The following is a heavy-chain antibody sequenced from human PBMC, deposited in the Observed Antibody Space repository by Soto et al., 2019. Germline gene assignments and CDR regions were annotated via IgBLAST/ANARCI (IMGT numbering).Heavy chain of an antibody. J-gene: IGHJ3*02. D-gene: IGHD1-7*01. Sequence: ASVKVSFEASGYTFTSYAMHWVRQAPGQRLEWMGWINAGNGNTKYSQKFQGRVTITRDASASTAYMELSSLRSEDTAVYYCARANWNYVLDDAFDIWGQGTMVTVSS. CDR1: GYTFTSYA. CDR2: INAGNGNT. CDR3: ARANWNYVLDDAFDI. V-gene: IGHV1-3*01.